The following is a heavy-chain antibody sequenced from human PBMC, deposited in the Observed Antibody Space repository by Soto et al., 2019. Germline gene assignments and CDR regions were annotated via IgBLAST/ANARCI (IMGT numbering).Heavy chain of an antibody. D-gene: IGHD4-17*01. J-gene: IGHJ6*02. CDR2: IGSSSNYI. CDR1: GFTFSSYS. CDR3: ARKGYGDYGGMDV. Sequence: EVQLVESGGGLVKPGGSLRLSCAASGFTFSSYSMNWVRQAPGKGLEWVSSIGSSSNYIYYADSAKGRFTISRDNAKNSMYLQMNSLRAEDTAVYYCARKGYGDYGGMDVWGQGTTVIVSS. V-gene: IGHV3-21*01.